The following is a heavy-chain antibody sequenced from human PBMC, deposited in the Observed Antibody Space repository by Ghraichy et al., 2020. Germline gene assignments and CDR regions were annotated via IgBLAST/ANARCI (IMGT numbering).Heavy chain of an antibody. V-gene: IGHV3-11*06. CDR3: GREGQALSKSGFDL. CDR1: GFSFRDYY. Sequence: GGSLRLSCATSGFSFRDYYMSWIRQAPGQGLEWVSLISRNGRDTNYADSVRGRFTISRDKARGSLYLQLNTLRAEDTAVYYCGREGQALSKSGFDLWGQGTLVTVSS. CDR2: ISRNGRDT. D-gene: IGHD6-25*01. J-gene: IGHJ5*02.